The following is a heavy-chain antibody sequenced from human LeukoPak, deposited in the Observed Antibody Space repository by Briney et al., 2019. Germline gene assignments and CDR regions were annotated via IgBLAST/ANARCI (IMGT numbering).Heavy chain of an antibody. V-gene: IGHV4-39*01. D-gene: IGHD3-3*01. J-gene: IGHJ6*02. CDR2: IYYSGST. CDR3: ARHPDFWSGYYGSYYYYGMDV. CDR1: GGSISSSSYY. Sequence: SETLSLTCTVSGGSISSSSYYWGWIRQPPGKGLKWIGSIYYSGSTYYNPSLKSRVTISVDTSKNQFSLKLSSVTAADTAVYYCARHPDFWSGYYGSYYYYGMDVWGQGTTVTVSS.